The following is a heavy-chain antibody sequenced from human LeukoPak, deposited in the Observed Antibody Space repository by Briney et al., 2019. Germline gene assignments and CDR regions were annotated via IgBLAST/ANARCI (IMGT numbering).Heavy chain of an antibody. CDR1: GFTFDDYG. CDR2: INWNGGST. CDR3: AKDYWDYFDY. J-gene: IGHJ4*02. Sequence: PGGSLRLSCAASGFTFDDYGMSWVRQAPGKGLEWVSGINWNGGSTGYADSVKGRFTISRDNSKNTLYLQMNSLRAEDTAVHYCAKDYWDYFDYWGQGTLVTVSS. D-gene: IGHD2-15*01. V-gene: IGHV3-20*04.